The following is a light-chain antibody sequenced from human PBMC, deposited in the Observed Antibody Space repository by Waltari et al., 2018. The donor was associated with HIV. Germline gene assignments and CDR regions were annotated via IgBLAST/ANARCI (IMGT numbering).Light chain of an antibody. J-gene: IGKJ2*01. CDR2: DAS. CDR3: QQYEDWPRT. V-gene: IGKV3-15*01. Sequence: IVLTPSPATLSVSRGESATISCKASQSTSSLLAWYQQKPGQTPSLLIYDASKRATGVPARFSGSGSGAEFTLTISSLQSEDFAIYYCQQYEDWPRTFGQGTKLEIK. CDR1: QSTSSL.